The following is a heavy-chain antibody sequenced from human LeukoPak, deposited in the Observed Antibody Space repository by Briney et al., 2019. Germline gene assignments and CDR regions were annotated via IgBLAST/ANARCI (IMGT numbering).Heavy chain of an antibody. CDR1: GGSFSGYY. V-gene: IGHV4-34*01. CDR2: INHSGST. D-gene: IGHD3-16*01. J-gene: IGHJ4*02. Sequence: SETLSLTCAVYGGSFSGYYWSWIRQPPGKGLEWIGEINHSGSTNYNPPLKSRVTISVDTSKNQFSLKLSSVTAADTAVYYCAREWLGPLITFDYWGQGTLVTVSS. CDR3: AREWLGPLITFDY.